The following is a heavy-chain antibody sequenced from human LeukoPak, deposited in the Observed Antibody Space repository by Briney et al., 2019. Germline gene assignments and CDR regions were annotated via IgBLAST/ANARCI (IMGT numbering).Heavy chain of an antibody. Sequence: ASVKVSCKASGYTFTGYYRHWVRQAPGQGLEWMGLINPNSGGTNYAQKFQGRVTMTRDTSISTAYMDLSTLRSDDTAVYYCARVRAVAAFLDSDYWGQGTLVTVSS. CDR2: INPNSGGT. CDR3: ARVRAVAAFLDSDY. J-gene: IGHJ4*02. CDR1: GYTFTGYY. D-gene: IGHD6-19*01. V-gene: IGHV1-2*02.